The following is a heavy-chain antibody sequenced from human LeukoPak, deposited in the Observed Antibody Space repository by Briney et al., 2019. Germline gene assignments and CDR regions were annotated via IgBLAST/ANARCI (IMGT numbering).Heavy chain of an antibody. V-gene: IGHV3-53*01. J-gene: IGHJ4*02. CDR3: ARAPGYYYDSSGYYLRSVYFDY. CDR2: IYSGGST. CDR1: GFTVSSNY. D-gene: IGHD3-22*01. Sequence: GGSLRLSCAASGFTVSSNYMSWVRQAPGKGLEWVSVIYSGGSTYYADSVKGRFTISRDNSKNTLYLQMNGLRAEDTAVYYCARAPGYYYDSSGYYLRSVYFDYWGQGTLVTVSS.